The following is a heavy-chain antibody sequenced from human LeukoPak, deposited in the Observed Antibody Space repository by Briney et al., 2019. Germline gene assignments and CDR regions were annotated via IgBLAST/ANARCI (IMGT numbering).Heavy chain of an antibody. J-gene: IGHJ4*02. D-gene: IGHD3-10*01. CDR3: ATEGRGVHFDS. CDR1: GFTFSSYA. V-gene: IGHV3-23*01. CDR2: ISGSGITT. Sequence: GGSLRLSCAASGFTFSSYAMSWVRQAPGKGLEWVSAISGSGITTYYADSVKGRFTISRDNAKMSLFLQMNSLRPEDTAVYFCATEGRGVHFDSWGQGTLVTVSS.